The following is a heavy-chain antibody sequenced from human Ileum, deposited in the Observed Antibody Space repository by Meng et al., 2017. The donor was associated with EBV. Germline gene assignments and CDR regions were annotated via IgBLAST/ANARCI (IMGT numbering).Heavy chain of an antibody. CDR2: INAGDGRS. J-gene: IGHJ4*02. Sequence: VQVWRAWSAVKAHGDSVKVSCKALGYTFTCNVILWVRQALGQRLEWMGWINAGDGRSKLSQRFQGRVAVSRDTSATTAYMDLYSLTSEDTAVYYCARTDCSGDCWRIDYWGQGTLVTVSS. D-gene: IGHD2-21*01. CDR1: GYTFTCNV. V-gene: IGHV1-3*01. CDR3: ARTDCSGDCWRIDY.